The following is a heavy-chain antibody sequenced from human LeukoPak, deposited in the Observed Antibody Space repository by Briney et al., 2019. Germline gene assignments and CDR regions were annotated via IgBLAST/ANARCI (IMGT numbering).Heavy chain of an antibody. CDR3: ARNRRPPFDFVY. CDR2: VYHSGST. CDR1: GGSISSYY. D-gene: IGHD1-14*01. J-gene: IGHJ4*02. Sequence: SETLSLTCTVSGGSISSYYWSWIRQPPGKGLEFIGNVYHSGSTNYNPSLKSRVTISADTSKNQFSLRLSSVTAADTAVYYCARNRRPPFDFVYWGQGALVTVSS. V-gene: IGHV4-59*08.